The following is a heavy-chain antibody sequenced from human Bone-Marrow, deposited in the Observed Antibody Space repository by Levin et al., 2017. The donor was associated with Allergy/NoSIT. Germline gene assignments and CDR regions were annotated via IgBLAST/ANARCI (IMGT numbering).Heavy chain of an antibody. D-gene: IGHD1-1*01. CDR3: TRGPLGTGSYFDY. CDR2: MNPNSGDT. CDR1: GYTFTNYD. Sequence: ASVKVSCKASGYTFTNYDINWVRQATGQGLEWMGWMNPNSGDTGYVQEFQGRVTMTRDTSISTAYMELSSLRSEDTAVYYCTRGPLGTGSYFDYWGQGTLVTVSS. V-gene: IGHV1-8*01. J-gene: IGHJ4*02.